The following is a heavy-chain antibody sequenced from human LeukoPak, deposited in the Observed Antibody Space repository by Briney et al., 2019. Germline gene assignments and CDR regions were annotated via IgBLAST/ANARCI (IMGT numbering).Heavy chain of an antibody. CDR3: ARCMSELDYGDYAYYYHMDV. CDR2: FYSSTRT. CDR1: GDSLTSGSRY. Sequence: TLSLTCTVSGDSLTSGSRYWSWIRQPAGKGLEWIGHFYSSTRTTYNPSLESRVTISGDTAKNQFSLKLDSVTAADTAVYFCARCMSELDYGDYAYYYHMDVWGKGTTVTVSS. V-gene: IGHV4-61*09. D-gene: IGHD4-17*01. J-gene: IGHJ6*04.